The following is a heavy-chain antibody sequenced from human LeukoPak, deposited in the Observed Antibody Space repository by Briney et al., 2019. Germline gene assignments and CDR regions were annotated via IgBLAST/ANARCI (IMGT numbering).Heavy chain of an antibody. J-gene: IGHJ4*02. CDR1: GFTFSSYA. Sequence: PGGSLRLSCAASGFTFSSYAMSWVRQAPGKGLEWVSTVSGSGGSTYYADSVKGRFTISKDNSKNTLYLQMNSLRAEDTAVYYCAKDQREQWEAYYFDYWGQGTLVTVSS. V-gene: IGHV3-23*01. D-gene: IGHD1-26*01. CDR3: AKDQREQWEAYYFDY. CDR2: VSGSGGST.